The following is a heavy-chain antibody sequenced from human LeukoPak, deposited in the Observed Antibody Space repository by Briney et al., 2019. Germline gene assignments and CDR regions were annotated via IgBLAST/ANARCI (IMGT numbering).Heavy chain of an antibody. CDR1: GFTFSSYE. CDR3: ASRGVVTGAFDI. D-gene: IGHD4-23*01. Sequence: PGGSLRLSCAASGFTFSSYEMNWVRQAPGKGLEWVSYISSSGSTIYYADSVKGRFTISRDNAKNSLYLQMNSLRAEDTAVYYCASRGVVTGAFDIWGQGTMVTVSS. V-gene: IGHV3-48*03. J-gene: IGHJ3*02. CDR2: ISSSGSTI.